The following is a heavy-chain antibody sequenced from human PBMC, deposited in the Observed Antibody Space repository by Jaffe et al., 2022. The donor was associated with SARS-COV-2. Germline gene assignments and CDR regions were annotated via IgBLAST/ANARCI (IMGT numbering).Heavy chain of an antibody. CDR2: IYYTGST. J-gene: IGHJ4*02. CDR1: GGSVTNNNFY. CDR3: ARRLPRRDGYNWDY. D-gene: IGHD1-20*01. Sequence: QLQLQESGPGLVKPSETLSLTCTVSGGSVTNNNFYWGWIRQPPGKGLEWIGSIYYTGSTYYNPSLKSRVTLSVDTSKNQFSVRLSSLTAADTAVYYCARRLPRRDGYNWDYWGQGILVTVSS. V-gene: IGHV4-39*01.